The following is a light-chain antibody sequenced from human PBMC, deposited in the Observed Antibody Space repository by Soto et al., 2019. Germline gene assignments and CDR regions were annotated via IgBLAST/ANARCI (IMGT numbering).Light chain of an antibody. CDR2: ATS. CDR1: QGISRW. CDR3: QQYYGYPIT. Sequence: DIQMTQSPSSLSATVGDRVTITCRASQGISRWLVWFQQKPDKAPKSLIYATSILQSGVPSRFSGSGSGTDFTLTINSLQPEDFATYYCQQYYGYPITFGQGTRLEIK. V-gene: IGKV1D-16*01. J-gene: IGKJ5*01.